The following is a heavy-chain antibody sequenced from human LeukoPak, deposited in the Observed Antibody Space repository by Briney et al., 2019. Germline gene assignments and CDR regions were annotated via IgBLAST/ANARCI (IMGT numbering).Heavy chain of an antibody. V-gene: IGHV1-2*02. Sequence: GASVKVSCKASGXXXXXXYXXWXXQAXGXXXXXXXXINPNSGGTNYAQKFQGRVTMTRDTSISTAYMELSRLRSDDTAVYYCARASSSWYGYYFDYWGQGTLVTVSS. D-gene: IGHD6-13*01. CDR1: GXXXXXXY. J-gene: IGHJ4*02. CDR3: ARASSSWYGYYFDY. CDR2: INPNSGGT.